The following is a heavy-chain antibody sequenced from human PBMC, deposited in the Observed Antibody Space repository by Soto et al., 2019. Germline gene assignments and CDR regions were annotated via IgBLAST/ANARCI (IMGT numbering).Heavy chain of an antibody. CDR2: IYSGGST. J-gene: IGHJ4*02. Sequence: GKGLEWVTVIYSGGSTYYADSVKGRFTISRDNSKNTLYLQMNSLRAEDTAVYYCARVGLSPNVYFDYWGQGTLVTVSS. CDR3: ARVGLSPNVYFDY. V-gene: IGHV3-66*01. D-gene: IGHD2-8*01.